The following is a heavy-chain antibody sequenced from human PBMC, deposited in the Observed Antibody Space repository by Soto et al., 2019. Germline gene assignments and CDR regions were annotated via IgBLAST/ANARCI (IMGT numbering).Heavy chain of an antibody. CDR3: ARGGYSYGLDYYGMDV. J-gene: IGHJ6*02. CDR2: IGTAGDT. CDR1: GFTFSSYD. D-gene: IGHD5-18*01. V-gene: IGHV3-13*01. Sequence: EVQLVESGGGLVQPGGSLRLSCAASGFTFSSYDMHWVRQATGKGLEWVSAIGTAGDTYYPGSVKGRFTISRENAKNSLYLQMNSLRAGDTAVYYCARGGYSYGLDYYGMDVWGQGTTVTVSS.